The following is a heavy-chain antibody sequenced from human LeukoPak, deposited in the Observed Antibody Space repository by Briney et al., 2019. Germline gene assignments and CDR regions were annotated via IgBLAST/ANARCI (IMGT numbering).Heavy chain of an antibody. D-gene: IGHD6-13*01. CDR1: GGSISSYY. CDR3: ARGSIAAAEGSHWFDP. V-gene: IGHV4-59*01. CDR2: IYYSGST. Sequence: SETLSLTCTVSGGSISSYYWSWLRQPPGKGLEWIGYIYYSGSTNYNPSLKSRVTISVDTSKNQFSLKLSSVTAADTAVYYCARGSIAAAEGSHWFDPWGQGTLVTVSS. J-gene: IGHJ5*02.